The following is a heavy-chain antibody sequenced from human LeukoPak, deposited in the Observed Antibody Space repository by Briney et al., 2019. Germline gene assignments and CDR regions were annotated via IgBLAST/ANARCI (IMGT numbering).Heavy chain of an antibody. V-gene: IGHV4-59*01. Sequence: SETLSLTCTVSGGSISSYYWSWIRQPPGKGLEWIGYIYYSGSTNYNPSLKSRVTISVDTSKNQFSLKLSSVTAADTAVYYCARVPAAYAYYFDYWGQGTLVTVSS. CDR3: ARVPAAYAYYFDY. J-gene: IGHJ4*02. CDR1: GGSISSYY. CDR2: IYYSGST. D-gene: IGHD2-2*01.